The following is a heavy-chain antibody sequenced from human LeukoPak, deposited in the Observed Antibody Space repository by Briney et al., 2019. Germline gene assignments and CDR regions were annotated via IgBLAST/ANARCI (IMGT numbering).Heavy chain of an antibody. D-gene: IGHD3-3*01. CDR1: GYTFTSYG. CDR2: ISAYNGNT. CDR3: ARDRDDSVYGFWSGHYKYYYYMDV. V-gene: IGHV1-18*01. Sequence: VASVKVSCKASGYTFTSYGINWVRQAPGQGLEWMGWISAYNGNTNYAEKLQGRVSMTTDTSTSTAYMELRSLRSDDTAVYYCARDRDDSVYGFWSGHYKYYYYMDVWGKGTTVTVTS. J-gene: IGHJ6*03.